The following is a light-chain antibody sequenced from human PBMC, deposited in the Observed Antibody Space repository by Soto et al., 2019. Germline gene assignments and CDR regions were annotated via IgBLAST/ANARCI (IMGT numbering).Light chain of an antibody. J-gene: IGLJ2*01. CDR2: EVN. CDR3: SSYAGSDTVI. CDR1: SSDIGGFNY. Sequence: QSALTQPPSASGPPGQSVTISCTGTSSDIGGFNYVSWYQQHPGKAPKLIIYEVNRRPSGVPDRFSGSKSANTASLTVSGLQTDDEADYYCSSYAGSDTVIFGGGTKVTVL. V-gene: IGLV2-8*01.